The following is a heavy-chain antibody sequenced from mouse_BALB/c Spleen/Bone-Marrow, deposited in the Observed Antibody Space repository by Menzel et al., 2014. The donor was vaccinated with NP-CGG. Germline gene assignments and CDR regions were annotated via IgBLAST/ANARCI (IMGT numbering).Heavy chain of an antibody. CDR1: GYAFTYYL. CDR2: INPGTGGT. CDR3: ARRPWFAY. Sequence: VQLQQSGAEQVRPGTSVKVSCKAAGYAFTYYLIDWIKQRPGQRPGQGLEWIGVINPGTGGTNYNEKFEGRATLTPDNSSSTAYMQLSSLISDDSAVYFCARRPWFAYWGQGPLVTVSP. J-gene: IGHJ3*01. V-gene: IGHV1-54*01.